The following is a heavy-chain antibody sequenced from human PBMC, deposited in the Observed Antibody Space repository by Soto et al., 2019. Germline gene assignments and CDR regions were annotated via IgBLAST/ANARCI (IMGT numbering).Heavy chain of an antibody. CDR1: GWSFTSYS. V-gene: IGHV5-51*01. J-gene: IGHJ5*02. CDR2: IYPGDSDT. Sequence: ECLKSSGKGSGWSFTSYSIGWVRQMPGKGLEWMGIIYPGDSDTRYSPSFQGQVTISADKSISTAYLQWISLKASDTAMYYCARHQFQVDITPNWFDPWGQGTLVTRSS. D-gene: IGHD5-12*01. CDR3: ARHQFQVDITPNWFDP.